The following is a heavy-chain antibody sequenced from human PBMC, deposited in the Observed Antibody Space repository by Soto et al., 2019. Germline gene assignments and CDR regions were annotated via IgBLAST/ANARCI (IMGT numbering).Heavy chain of an antibody. CDR2: INHSGST. CDR1: GGSFSGYY. V-gene: IGHV4-34*01. D-gene: IGHD6-6*01. Sequence: PSETLSLTCAVYGGSFSGYYWSWIRQPPGKGLEWIGEINHSGSTNYNPSLKSRVTISVDTSKNQFSLKLSSVTAADTAVYYCARDPPSRPGKMDVWAKGTTVPVSS. CDR3: ARDPPSRPGKMDV. J-gene: IGHJ6*04.